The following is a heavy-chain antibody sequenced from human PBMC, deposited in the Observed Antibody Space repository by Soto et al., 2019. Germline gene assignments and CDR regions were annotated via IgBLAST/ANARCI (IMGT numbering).Heavy chain of an antibody. V-gene: IGHV2-5*01. J-gene: IGHJ4*02. CDR3: ARRRGYNWNNPAFDY. D-gene: IGHD1-20*01. Sequence: QITLKESGPALVKPTQTLTLTCTFSGFSLSTSGVGVGWIRQPPGKAREWLALIYWNDDKKYSPSLKSRLGITKDTFRNQVVLTMTNVDPLDTATCYCARRRGYNWNNPAFDYWGQGALVTVSS. CDR1: GFSLSTSGVG. CDR2: IYWNDDK.